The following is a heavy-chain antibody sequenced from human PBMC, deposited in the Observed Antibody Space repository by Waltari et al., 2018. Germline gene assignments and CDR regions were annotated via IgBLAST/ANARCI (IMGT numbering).Heavy chain of an antibody. CDR2: VDPEDGQA. V-gene: IGHV1-69-2*01. J-gene: IGHJ3*01. CDR3: ATALGDNTSASRPFHL. CDR1: GYTFSDYY. Sequence: EVQLRQSGAERRKPGTPVKISCTASGYTFSDYYIHWVQQAPGKGLQWVGLVDPEDGQAIYAEKFQGRVTITADTSTDTAYLELSSLTSEDTAVFYCATALGDNTSASRPFHLWGQGTVITVSS. D-gene: IGHD3-10*01.